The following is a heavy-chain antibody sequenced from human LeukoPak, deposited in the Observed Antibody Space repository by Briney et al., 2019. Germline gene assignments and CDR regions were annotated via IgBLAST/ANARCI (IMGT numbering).Heavy chain of an antibody. V-gene: IGHV3-21*01. CDR3: TRSDCSGGGCYSVRAFDI. D-gene: IGHD2-15*01. CDR1: GFTFSTYS. J-gene: IGHJ3*02. Sequence: GGSLRLSCAASGFTFSTYSMNWVRQAPGKGLEWVSSVSSSSSYIYYADSVKGRFTISRDNAKNSLYLQMNSLRAEDTAVYYCTRSDCSGGGCYSVRAFDIWGQGTMVAVSS. CDR2: VSSSSSYI.